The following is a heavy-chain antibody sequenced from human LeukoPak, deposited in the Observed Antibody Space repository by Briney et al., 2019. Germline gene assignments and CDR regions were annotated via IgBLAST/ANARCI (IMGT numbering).Heavy chain of an antibody. CDR2: IRYDGSNK. V-gene: IGHV3-30*02. Sequence: GGSLRLSCAASGFTFSSYGMHWVRQAPGKGLEWVAFIRYDGSNKYYADSVKGRFTISRDNSKSTLYLQMNSLRAEDTAVYYCAKPRFLEWLLSYYFDYWGQGTLVTVSS. CDR1: GFTFSSYG. CDR3: AKPRFLEWLLSYYFDY. J-gene: IGHJ4*02. D-gene: IGHD3-3*01.